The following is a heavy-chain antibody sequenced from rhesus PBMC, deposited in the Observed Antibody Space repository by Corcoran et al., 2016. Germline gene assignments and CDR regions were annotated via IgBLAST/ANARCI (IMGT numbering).Heavy chain of an antibody. Sequence: EVQLVETGGGLVQPGGSLNLSCAASGFTFSTYGISWVRQAPGKWLEWVSAINSGGGNTYYADSVKGRFTLSRENSKNTLSLQMNSLRPEDTAVYYCASSGYSSGSTPHYWGQGVLVTVSS. J-gene: IGHJ4*01. CDR3: ASSGYSSGSTPHY. CDR1: GFTFSTYG. CDR2: INSGGGNT. V-gene: IGHV3S5*01. D-gene: IGHD6-31*01.